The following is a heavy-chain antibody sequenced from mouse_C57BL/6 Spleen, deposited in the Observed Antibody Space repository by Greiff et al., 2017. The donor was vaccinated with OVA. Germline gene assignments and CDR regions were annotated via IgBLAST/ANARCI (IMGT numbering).Heavy chain of an antibody. CDR3: AREGLLRTMDY. D-gene: IGHD1-1*01. J-gene: IGHJ4*01. CDR1: GYAFSSYW. Sequence: QVQLKQSGAELVKPGASVKISCKASGYAFSSYWMNWVKQRPGKGLEWIGQIYPGDGDTNYNGKFKGKATLTADKSSSTAYMQLSSLTSEDSAVYFCAREGLLRTMDYWGQGTSVTVSS. CDR2: IYPGDGDT. V-gene: IGHV1-80*01.